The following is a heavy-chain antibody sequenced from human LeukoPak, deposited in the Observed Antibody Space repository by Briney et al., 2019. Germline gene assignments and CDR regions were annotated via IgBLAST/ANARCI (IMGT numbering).Heavy chain of an antibody. CDR3: VRDWGYDSSGYWQKYFDT. Sequence: GGSLRLSCAASGFTFSSYAMSWVRQAPGKGLEWVSAISGSGGSTYYADSVKGRFTISRDNAKNTVYLQMNSLRAEDTAVYYCVRDWGYDSSGYWQKYFDTWGQGTLVTVSS. CDR1: GFTFSSYA. V-gene: IGHV3-23*01. D-gene: IGHD3-22*01. J-gene: IGHJ4*02. CDR2: ISGSGGST.